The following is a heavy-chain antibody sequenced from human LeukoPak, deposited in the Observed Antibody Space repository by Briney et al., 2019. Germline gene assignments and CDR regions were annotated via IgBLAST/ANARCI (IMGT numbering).Heavy chain of an antibody. J-gene: IGHJ4*02. CDR3: SVMHRYYDGSGYWVQ. V-gene: IGHV3-23*01. Sequence: GGSLRLSCAASGFPFSSYAMSWVRQAPGKGLEWVSGISTNGGSTSYADSVKGRFTIFRDNPRNPLYMEMNSLRAEDTAVYYCSVMHRYYDGSGYWVQWGQGTLVTVSS. D-gene: IGHD3-22*01. CDR2: ISTNGGST. CDR1: GFPFSSYA.